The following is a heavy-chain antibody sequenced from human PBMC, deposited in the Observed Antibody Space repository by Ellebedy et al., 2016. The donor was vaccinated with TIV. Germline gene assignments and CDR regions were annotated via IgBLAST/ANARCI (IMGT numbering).Heavy chain of an antibody. Sequence: GGSLRLXXAASGFVFHTYAVHWVRQAPGKGLEWVALISFDGRNKLYADSVKGRFTISRDNAKNTLSLQMNSLGGDDTAIYYCARGSPDYYDNRPYPFDLWGQGTMVTVSS. CDR2: ISFDGRNK. CDR1: GFVFHTYA. J-gene: IGHJ3*01. CDR3: ARGSPDYYDNRPYPFDL. V-gene: IGHV3-30*04. D-gene: IGHD3-22*01.